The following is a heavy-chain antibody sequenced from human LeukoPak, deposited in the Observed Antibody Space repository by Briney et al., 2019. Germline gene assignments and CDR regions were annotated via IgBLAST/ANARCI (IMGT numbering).Heavy chain of an antibody. CDR3: VKDRWVDY. J-gene: IGHJ4*02. Sequence: GGSLRLSCAASGFTFSAYAMHWVRQAPGRGLQYVSSISSDGVKTYYADSVKGRFTISRDNSKNTLYLQMSSLRLEGTAVYYCVKDRWVDYWGQGVLVTVSS. CDR2: ISSDGVKT. V-gene: IGHV3-64D*09. CDR1: GFTFSAYA. D-gene: IGHD5-24*01.